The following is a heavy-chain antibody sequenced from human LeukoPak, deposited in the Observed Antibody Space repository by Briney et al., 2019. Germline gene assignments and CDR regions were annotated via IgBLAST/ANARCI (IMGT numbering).Heavy chain of an antibody. CDR2: INPSGGST. Sequence: ASVKVSCKASGYTFTSYYIHWVRQAPGQGLEWMGIINPSGGSTRYAQKFQGRVTMTSDMSTSTVYMELSNLRSEDTAVYYCASVDIVATIYVRNYWGQGTLVTVSS. CDR3: ASVDIVATIYVRNY. V-gene: IGHV1-46*01. J-gene: IGHJ4*02. D-gene: IGHD5-12*01. CDR1: GYTFTSYY.